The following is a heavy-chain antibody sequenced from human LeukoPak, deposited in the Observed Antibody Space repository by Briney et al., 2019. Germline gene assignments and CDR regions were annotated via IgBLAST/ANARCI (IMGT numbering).Heavy chain of an antibody. V-gene: IGHV1-58*01. CDR3: TSDPTFYSGRYCFDY. Sequence: SVKVSCKASGFTFSNSAVQWVRQARGQRLEWMGWIVVGSGNTNYAQKFQERVTITRDMSTSTAYMELSSLRSEDTAVYYCTSDPTFYSGRYCFDYWGQGTLVTVSS. CDR2: IVVGSGNT. D-gene: IGHD1-26*01. CDR1: GFTFSNSA. J-gene: IGHJ4*02.